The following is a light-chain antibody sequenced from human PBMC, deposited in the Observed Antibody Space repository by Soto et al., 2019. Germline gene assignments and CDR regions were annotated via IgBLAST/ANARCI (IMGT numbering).Light chain of an antibody. J-gene: IGKJ1*01. Sequence: EIVLTQAPGTLSLSPGERATPSCRASQSISSNYLAWYQQKPGQAPRLLIYGASTRATGIPDRFSGSGSGTDFTLTISRLEPEDFAVYHCQQYDDSMTFGQGTQVDI. CDR1: QSISSNY. CDR2: GAS. CDR3: QQYDDSMT. V-gene: IGKV3-20*01.